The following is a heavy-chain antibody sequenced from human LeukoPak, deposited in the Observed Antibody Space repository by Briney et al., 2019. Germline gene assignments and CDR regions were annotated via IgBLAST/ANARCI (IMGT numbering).Heavy chain of an antibody. V-gene: IGHV1-18*01. CDR3: ATSPTTLAPHY. J-gene: IGHJ4*02. D-gene: IGHD1-14*01. CDR2: ISAYNGNT. CDR1: GYTFTSYG. Sequence: ASVKVSCKASGYTFTSYGISRVRQAPGQGLEWMGLISAYNGNTNYAQKLQGRVTMTTDTSTSTAYMELRSLRSDDTAVYYCATSPTTLAPHYWGQGTLVTVSS.